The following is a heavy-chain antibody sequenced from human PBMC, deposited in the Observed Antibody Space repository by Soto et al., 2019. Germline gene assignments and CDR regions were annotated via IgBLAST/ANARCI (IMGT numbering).Heavy chain of an antibody. Sequence: EVQLVESGGGLVQPGGSLRLSCAASGFTFSDHYMDWVRQAPEKGLEWVGRSRNKDNSYTTEFAASVKGRFTMSRDDSKNSVFLQMNSLKSEDTAVYYCARNLQLGDSFYMDVWGKGTTVTVSS. CDR2: SRNKDNSYTT. CDR3: ARNLQLGDSFYMDV. CDR1: GFTFSDHY. J-gene: IGHJ6*03. D-gene: IGHD1-1*01. V-gene: IGHV3-72*01.